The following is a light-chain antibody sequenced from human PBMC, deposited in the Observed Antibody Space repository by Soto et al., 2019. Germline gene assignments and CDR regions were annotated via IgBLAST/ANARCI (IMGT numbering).Light chain of an antibody. CDR2: EVS. CDR1: SSDVGAYDY. J-gene: IGLJ1*01. Sequence: QSVLTQPPSASGSPGQSVTISCTGTSSDVGAYDYVSWYQQHPGKAPKLMIYEVSQRPSGVPDRFSGSKSGNTASLTISGLQAEDEADYYCQSYDSRLSAYVFGTGTKVTVL. CDR3: QSYDSRLSAYV. V-gene: IGLV2-8*01.